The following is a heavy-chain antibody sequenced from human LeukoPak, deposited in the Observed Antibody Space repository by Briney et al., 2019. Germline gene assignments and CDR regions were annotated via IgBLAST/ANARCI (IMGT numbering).Heavy chain of an antibody. CDR3: ARIRSYGLDAFDI. CDR1: GFTFSSYS. V-gene: IGHV3-21*01. Sequence: GGSLRLSCAASGFTFSSYSMNWVRQAPGKGLEWVSSISSSSSYIYYADSVKGRFTISRDNAKNSLYLQMNSLRAEDTAVYYCARIRSYGLDAFDIWGQGTMVTVSS. J-gene: IGHJ3*02. D-gene: IGHD5-18*01. CDR2: ISSSSSYI.